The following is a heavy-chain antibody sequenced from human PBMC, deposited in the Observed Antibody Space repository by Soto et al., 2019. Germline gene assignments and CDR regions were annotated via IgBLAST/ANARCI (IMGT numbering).Heavy chain of an antibody. CDR1: GFTFGRYS. J-gene: IGHJ3*02. CDR2: ISSSGGYI. Sequence: GSLRLSCAASGFTFGRYSMNWVRQAPGKGLEWVSSISSSGGYIYYADSLKGRFTISRDNAKNSLSLQMNSLRAEDTAVYYCARPLGWRDAFDIWGQGTMVTVSS. V-gene: IGHV3-21*01. D-gene: IGHD6-19*01. CDR3: ARPLGWRDAFDI.